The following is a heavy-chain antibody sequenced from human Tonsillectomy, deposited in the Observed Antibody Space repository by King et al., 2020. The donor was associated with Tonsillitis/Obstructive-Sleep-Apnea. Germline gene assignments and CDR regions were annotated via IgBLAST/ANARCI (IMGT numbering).Heavy chain of an antibody. CDR3: ARDQDYGSGSYFHYYYYMDV. J-gene: IGHJ6*03. CDR2: ILCGGST. V-gene: IGHV3-53*01. Sequence: QLVQSGGVLIQPGGSLRLFCSASGYTVSSNYMSCVRQYPGHGLEWGSVILCGGSTSLANAVKGRFTISRDNSKNTLYLKMNSLRAEDTAVYYCARDQDYGSGSYFHYYYYMDVWGKGTTVTVSS. CDR1: GYTVSSNY. D-gene: IGHD3-10*01.